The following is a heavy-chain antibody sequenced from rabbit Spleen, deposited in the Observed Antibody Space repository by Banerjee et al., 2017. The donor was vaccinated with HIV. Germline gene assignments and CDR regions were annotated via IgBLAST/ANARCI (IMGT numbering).Heavy chain of an antibody. CDR1: GFSFSSSDY. D-gene: IGHD1-1*01. CDR2: INAVTGKA. J-gene: IGHJ4*01. V-gene: IGHV1S40*01. CDR3: ARSYTGKAITSLNL. Sequence: QSLEESGGGLVQPEGSLTLTCTASGFSFSSSDYMCWVRQAPGKGLEWIGCINAVTGKAVYASWAKGRFTFSKTSSTTVTLQMTSLTAADTATYFCARSYTGKAITSLNLWGQGTLVTVS.